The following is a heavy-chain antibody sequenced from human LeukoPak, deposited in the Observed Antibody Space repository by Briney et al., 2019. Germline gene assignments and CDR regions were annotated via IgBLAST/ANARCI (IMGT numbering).Heavy chain of an antibody. CDR3: ARAHHYDSSGYNYFDY. D-gene: IGHD3-22*01. Sequence: GGSLRLSCAASGFTFSSYSMNWVRQAPGKGLEWVSSISSSSSYIYYADSVKGRFTISRDNSKNTLYLQMNSLRAEDTAVYYCARAHHYDSSGYNYFDYWGQGTLVTVSS. CDR1: GFTFSSYS. CDR2: ISSSSSYI. V-gene: IGHV3-21*01. J-gene: IGHJ4*02.